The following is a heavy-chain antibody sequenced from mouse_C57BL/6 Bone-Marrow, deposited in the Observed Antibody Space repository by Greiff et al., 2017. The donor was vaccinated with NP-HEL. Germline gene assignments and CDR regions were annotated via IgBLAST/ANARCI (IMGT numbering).Heavy chain of an antibody. Sequence: VQLQQPGAELVKPGASVKLSCKASGYTFTSYWMHWVKQRPGQGLEWIGWIYPRDGSTKYNEKFKGKATLTVDTSSSTAYMELHSLTSEDSAVYFCARGAGDYFDYWGQGTTLTVSS. CDR3: ARGAGDYFDY. J-gene: IGHJ2*01. V-gene: IGHV1-85*01. CDR2: IYPRDGST. CDR1: GYTFTSYW.